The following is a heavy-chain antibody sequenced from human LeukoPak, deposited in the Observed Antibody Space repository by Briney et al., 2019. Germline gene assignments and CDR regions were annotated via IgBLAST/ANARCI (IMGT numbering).Heavy chain of an antibody. Sequence: ASXXXSCXASGYTFTSYDINWVRQATGQGLEWMGWMNPNSGNTGYAQKFQGRVTMTRNTSISTAYMELSSLRSEDTAVYYCAREGVGIVVVPAAEFDYWGQGTLVTVSS. CDR3: AREGVGIVVVPAAEFDY. CDR1: GYTFTSYD. J-gene: IGHJ4*02. CDR2: MNPNSGNT. V-gene: IGHV1-8*02. D-gene: IGHD2-2*03.